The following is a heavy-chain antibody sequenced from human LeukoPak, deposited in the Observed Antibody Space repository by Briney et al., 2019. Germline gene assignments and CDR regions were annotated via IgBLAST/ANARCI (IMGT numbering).Heavy chain of an antibody. V-gene: IGHV4-61*02. CDR2: IYTSGST. CDR3: ARTSKAHPYYDYVWGSYRPYYFDY. J-gene: IGHJ4*02. CDR1: GGSISSGSYY. Sequence: SETLTLTCTVSGGSISSGSYYWSWIRQPAGKGLEWIGRIYTSGSTNYNPSLKSRVTISVDTSKNQFSLKLSSVTAADTAVYYCARTSKAHPYYDYVWGSYRPYYFDYWGQGTLVTVSS. D-gene: IGHD3-16*02.